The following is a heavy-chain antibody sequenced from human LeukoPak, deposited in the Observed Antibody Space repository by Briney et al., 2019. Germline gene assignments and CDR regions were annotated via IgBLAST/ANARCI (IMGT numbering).Heavy chain of an antibody. D-gene: IGHD6-19*01. CDR1: GYTFTGYY. CDR2: INPTSGST. Sequence: ASVKVSCKASGYTFTGYYMHRVRQAPGQGLEWMAIINPTSGSTSYAQKFQGRVTMTRDMSTSTVYMELSSLRSEDTAVYYCARGSSGWYTELDAFDIWGQGTMVTVSS. CDR3: ARGSSGWYTELDAFDI. V-gene: IGHV1-46*01. J-gene: IGHJ3*02.